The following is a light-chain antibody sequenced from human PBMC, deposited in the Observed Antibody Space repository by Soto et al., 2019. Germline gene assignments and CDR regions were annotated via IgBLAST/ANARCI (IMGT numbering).Light chain of an antibody. Sequence: EIVMTQSPATLSVSPGEGATLSCRASQSVHSDLAWYQQKPGQAPRLLIYDASTRATGIPARFSGSGSGTEFTLTISSLQSEDVAVYYCQQYTNWPPLTFGGGPKVEI. CDR2: DAS. CDR3: QQYTNWPPLT. J-gene: IGKJ4*01. CDR1: QSVHSD. V-gene: IGKV3-15*01.